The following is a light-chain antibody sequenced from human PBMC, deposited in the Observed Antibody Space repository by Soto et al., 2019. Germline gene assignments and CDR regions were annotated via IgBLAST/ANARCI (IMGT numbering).Light chain of an antibody. CDR2: DAS. V-gene: IGKV1-33*01. CDR3: QQYDNVPLS. Sequence: DIQMTQSPSSLSASVGDRVTITCQASQDISNYLNWYQQKPGKAPKLVISDASNLETGAPSRFSVSGSGTDFTFTISSLQPEDIGTYFCQQYDNVPLSFGPGTTVEI. CDR1: QDISNY. J-gene: IGKJ3*01.